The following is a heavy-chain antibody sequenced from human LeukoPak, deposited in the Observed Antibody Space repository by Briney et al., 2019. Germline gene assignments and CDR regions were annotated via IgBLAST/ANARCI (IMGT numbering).Heavy chain of an antibody. J-gene: IGHJ4*02. Sequence: PSETLSLTCTVSGGSISSSSYYWGWIRQPPGKGLEWIGSIYYSGSTYYNPSLKSRVTISVDTSKNQFSLKLSSVTAADTAVYYCARGIVVVTATPFDYWGQGTLVTVSS. CDR2: IYYSGST. D-gene: IGHD2-21*02. CDR3: ARGIVVVTATPFDY. V-gene: IGHV4-39*07. CDR1: GGSISSSSYY.